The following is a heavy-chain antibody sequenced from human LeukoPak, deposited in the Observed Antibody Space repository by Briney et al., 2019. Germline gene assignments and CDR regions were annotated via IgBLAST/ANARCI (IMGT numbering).Heavy chain of an antibody. CDR1: GYTFTGYY. CDR2: INPNSGGT. CDR3: ARREAYYYDSSGYSPFDY. Sequence: ASVKVPCKASGYTFTGYYMHWVRQAPGQGLEWMGRINPNSGGTNYAQKFQGRVTMTRDTSISTAYMELSRLRSDDTAVYYCARREAYYYDSSGYSPFDYWGQGTLVTVSP. J-gene: IGHJ4*02. D-gene: IGHD3-22*01. V-gene: IGHV1-2*06.